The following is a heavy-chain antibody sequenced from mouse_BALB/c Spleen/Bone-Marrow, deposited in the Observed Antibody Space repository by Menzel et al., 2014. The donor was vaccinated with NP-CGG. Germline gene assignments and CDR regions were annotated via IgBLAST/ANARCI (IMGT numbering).Heavy chain of an antibody. CDR1: GYTFTSYY. J-gene: IGHJ3*01. CDR2: INPSNGGT. D-gene: IGHD2-13*01. V-gene: IGHV1S81*02. Sequence: VQLHQSGAELVKPGASVKLSCKASGYTFTSYYMYWVKQRPGQGLEWIGEINPSNGGTNFNEKFKSKATLTVDKSSSTAYMQLSSLTSEDSAVYYCTREGDSPFAYWGQGTLVPVSA. CDR3: TREGDSPFAY.